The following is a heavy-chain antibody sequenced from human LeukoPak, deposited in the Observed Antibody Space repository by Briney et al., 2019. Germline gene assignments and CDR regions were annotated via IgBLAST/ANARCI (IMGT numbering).Heavy chain of an antibody. V-gene: IGHV1-2*02. D-gene: IGHD3-3*01. Sequence: ASVKVSCKASGYSFPDFYIHWVRQAPGQGLEWMGWINPKTGGAKYAQKSQGRVTMTRDTSSTTAYMELSSLRSEDTAVYYCARGADFWSGYWIPFDYWGQGTLVTVSS. CDR1: GYSFPDFY. J-gene: IGHJ4*02. CDR3: ARGADFWSGYWIPFDY. CDR2: INPKTGGA.